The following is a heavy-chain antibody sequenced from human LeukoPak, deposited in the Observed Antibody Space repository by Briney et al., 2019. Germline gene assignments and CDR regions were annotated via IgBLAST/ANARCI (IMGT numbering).Heavy chain of an antibody. J-gene: IGHJ4*02. V-gene: IGHV4-39*07. Sequence: SETLSLTCTVSGGSISSSSYYWGWIRQPPGKGLEWIGSIYYSGSTYYNPSLKSRVTISVDTSKNQFSLKLSSVTAADTAVYYCAGRGGRDGYNRGYFDYWGQGTLVTVSS. CDR1: GGSISSSSYY. CDR2: IYYSGST. D-gene: IGHD5-24*01. CDR3: AGRGGRDGYNRGYFDY.